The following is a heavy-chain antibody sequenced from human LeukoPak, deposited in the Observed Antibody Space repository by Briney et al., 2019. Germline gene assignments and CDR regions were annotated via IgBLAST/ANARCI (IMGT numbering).Heavy chain of an antibody. Sequence: SVKVSFTASGGTFTILTINWGRQARGQGLEWMGGIIPIFGRANYAQKFQGRVTITADDSTRTAYMELSSLTSEDTAVYYCADLVYCSSSSCYVPFTQTWRQGTLVTVSP. CDR1: GGTFTILT. J-gene: IGHJ4*02. D-gene: IGHD2-2*01. CDR3: ADLVYCSSSSCYVPFTQT. CDR2: IIPIFGRA. V-gene: IGHV1-69*01.